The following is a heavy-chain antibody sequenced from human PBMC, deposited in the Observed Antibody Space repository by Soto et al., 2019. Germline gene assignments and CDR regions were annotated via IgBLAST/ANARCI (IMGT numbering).Heavy chain of an antibody. CDR2: MNPNSGNT. CDR3: ARDYCSSTSCYVEAFDY. D-gene: IGHD2-2*01. V-gene: IGHV1-8*01. CDR1: GYTFTSYD. Sequence: ASVKVSCKASGYTFTSYDINWVRQATGQGLEWMGWMNPNSGNTGYAQKFQGRVTMTRNTSISTAYMELSSLRSEDTAVYYCARDYCSSTSCYVEAFDYWGQGTLVTVSS. J-gene: IGHJ4*02.